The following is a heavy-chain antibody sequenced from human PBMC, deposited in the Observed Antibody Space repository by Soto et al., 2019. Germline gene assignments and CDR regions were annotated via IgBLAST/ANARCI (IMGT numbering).Heavy chain of an antibody. CDR1: GGSISSYY. CDR2: IYYSGST. J-gene: IGHJ5*02. D-gene: IGHD6-13*01. Sequence: SETLSLTCTVSGGSISSYYWSWIRQPPGKGLEWIGYIYYSGSTNYNPSLKSRVTKSVDTSKNQFSLKLSSVTAADTAVYYCARHLSSSRGWFDPWGQGTLVTVSS. V-gene: IGHV4-59*08. CDR3: ARHLSSSRGWFDP.